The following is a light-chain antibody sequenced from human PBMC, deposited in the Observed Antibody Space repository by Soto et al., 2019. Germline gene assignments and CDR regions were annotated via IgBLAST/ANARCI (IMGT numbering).Light chain of an antibody. J-gene: IGKJ4*01. V-gene: IGKV3-11*01. Sequence: EIVLTQSPATLSLSPGERATLSCRASQSVSGCLAWYQQKPGQVPRLLIYDASNRATGIPARFSGSGSGTDFTLTISSLEPEDFAVYYCQQRCNWPPVTFGGGTKVEIK. CDR3: QQRCNWPPVT. CDR1: QSVSGC. CDR2: DAS.